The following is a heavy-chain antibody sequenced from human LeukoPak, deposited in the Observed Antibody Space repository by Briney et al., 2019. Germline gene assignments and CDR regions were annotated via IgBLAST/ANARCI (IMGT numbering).Heavy chain of an antibody. J-gene: IGHJ4*02. CDR1: GDSINSLDL. V-gene: IGHV4-4*02. Sequence: SETLSLTCTVSGDSINSLDLWSWVRQPPGKGLEWIGEMYLSGTTHSNPSVKSRVTISIDKSKNQFILNLSSVTAADTAVYYCAGLVGRYSSGLYYYYFDYWGQGTLVTVSS. CDR2: MYLSGTT. CDR3: AGLVGRYSSGLYYYYFDY. D-gene: IGHD3-22*01.